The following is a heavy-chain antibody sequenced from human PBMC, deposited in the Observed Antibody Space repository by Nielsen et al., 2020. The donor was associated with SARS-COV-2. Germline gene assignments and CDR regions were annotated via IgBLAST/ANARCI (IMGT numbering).Heavy chain of an antibody. V-gene: IGHV3-7*01. CDR1: GFTFSSHW. CDR2: IKHDGSEQ. J-gene: IGHJ4*02. D-gene: IGHD5-12*01. CDR3: ARDSYIVPTNYYFDY. Sequence: GGSLRLSCAASGFTFSSHWMSWVRQAPGKGLEWLANIKHDGSEQYYVDSVKGRFTMSRDNAKNLLYLQMNSLRDDDTAVYYCARDSYIVPTNYYFDYWGQGALVTVSS.